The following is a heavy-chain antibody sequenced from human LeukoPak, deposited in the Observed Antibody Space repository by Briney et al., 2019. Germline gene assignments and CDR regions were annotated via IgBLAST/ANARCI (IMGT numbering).Heavy chain of an antibody. D-gene: IGHD4-17*01. CDR3: ARHSWVNGYFDF. CDR1: GGSISSYY. CDR2: LYDGGST. J-gene: IGHJ4*02. Sequence: SETLSLTCSVSGGSISSYYWSWVRQPPGKGLEWIGYLYDGGSTHYNPSLKSRVIISVDTSKNQFSLNLNSVTAADTAVYFCARHSWVNGYFDFWGQGTLVTVSS. V-gene: IGHV4-59*08.